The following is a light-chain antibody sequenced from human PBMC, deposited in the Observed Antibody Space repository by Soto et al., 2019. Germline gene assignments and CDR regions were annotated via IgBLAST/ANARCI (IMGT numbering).Light chain of an antibody. CDR2: DSF. J-gene: IGKJ3*01. Sequence: ETVLTQPPGTLSLSPGERATLSCRASQDIGSSLAWYQQNPGQAPRLLMYDSFNRDTGIPDRFSGSGSGTDFTLTISRLEPEDFAMYFCQQYGRSPFSFGPGTKVDSK. CDR1: QDIGSS. CDR3: QQYGRSPFS. V-gene: IGKV3-20*01.